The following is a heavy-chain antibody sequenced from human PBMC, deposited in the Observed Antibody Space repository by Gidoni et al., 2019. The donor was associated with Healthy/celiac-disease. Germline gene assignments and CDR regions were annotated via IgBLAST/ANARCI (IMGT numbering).Heavy chain of an antibody. CDR3: STDRYRGVFTVTNFDY. D-gene: IGHD4-17*01. J-gene: IGHJ4*02. V-gene: IGHV3-15*01. Sequence: EVQLVESGGGLVKPGGSLRLSCAASGLPFSNAWMGWVRQAPGKGLEWVGRIKSKTDGGTTDYAAPVKGRFTISRDDSKNTLYLQMNSLKTEDTAVYYCSTDRYRGVFTVTNFDYWGQGTLVTVSS. CDR2: IKSKTDGGTT. CDR1: GLPFSNAW.